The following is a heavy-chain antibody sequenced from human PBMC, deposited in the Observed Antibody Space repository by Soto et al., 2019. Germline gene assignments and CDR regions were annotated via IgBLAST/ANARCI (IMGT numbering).Heavy chain of an antibody. CDR2: LSWNSGRI. CDR3: AKDRDPGETTDGGEYFDY. CDR1: GFTFDDYA. V-gene: IGHV3-9*01. Sequence: EVQLVESGGGLVQPGRSLRLSCAASGFTFDDYAMHWVRQAPGKGLEWVSGLSWNSGRIGYADSVKGRFTLSRDNAKNSLYLEMNSLRADDTALYYCAKDRDPGETTDGGEYFDYWGQGTLVTVSS. J-gene: IGHJ4*02. D-gene: IGHD1-1*01.